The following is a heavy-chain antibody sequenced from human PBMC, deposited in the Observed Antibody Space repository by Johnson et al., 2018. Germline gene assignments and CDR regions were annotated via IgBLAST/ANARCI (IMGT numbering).Heavy chain of an antibody. D-gene: IGHD6-19*01. V-gene: IGHV3-30*03. J-gene: IGHJ6*03. CDR1: GFTFSSYG. Sequence: QVQLVQSGGGVVQPGRSLRLSCAASGFTFSSYGMHWVRQAPGKGLEWVAVVSSDGSINYYADSVKGRFTISRDNSKNTLSLQRDSLRAEDTAVYYCARAGSIAVAGIYYYYMDVWGKGTTVTVSS. CDR2: VSSDGSIN. CDR3: ARAGSIAVAGIYYYYMDV.